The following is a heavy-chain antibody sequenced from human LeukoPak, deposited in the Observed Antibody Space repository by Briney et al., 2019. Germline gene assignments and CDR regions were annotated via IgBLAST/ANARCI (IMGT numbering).Heavy chain of an antibody. CDR3: TRSPLLDY. J-gene: IGHJ4*02. V-gene: IGHV5-51*01. CDR1: GYSFTNYW. Sequence: AESLKISCKGSGYSFTNYWITWVRQMPGKGLEWMGIIYPADSDTKYSPSFQGQITISADKSVSTAYLQWSSLTASDTAMYYCTRSPLLDYWGQGTLVTVPS. CDR2: IYPADSDT.